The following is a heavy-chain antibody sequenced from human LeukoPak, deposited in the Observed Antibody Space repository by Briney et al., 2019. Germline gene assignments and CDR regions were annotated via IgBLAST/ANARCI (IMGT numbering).Heavy chain of an antibody. Sequence: SETLSLTCSVSGGSVSTYYWSWIRQPPGKGLEWVGSIHESGSSNSNSSLKSRVTISVDTSKNQFSLNLSSVTAADTAVYYCARGGGLPDYWGQGTLVTVSS. J-gene: IGHJ4*02. D-gene: IGHD3-16*01. CDR3: ARGGGLPDY. CDR1: GGSVSTYY. CDR2: IHESGSS. V-gene: IGHV4-59*08.